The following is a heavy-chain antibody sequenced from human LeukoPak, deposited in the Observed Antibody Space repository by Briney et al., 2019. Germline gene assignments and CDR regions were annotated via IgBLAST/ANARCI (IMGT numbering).Heavy chain of an antibody. J-gene: IGHJ4*02. Sequence: GSLRLSCAASGLTFSTYTMYWVRQAPGKGLEWGAVISFDGGNKYYADSVKGRFTISRDNSENTLYLQMNSLTAEDTAVYYCARDANHFDYWGQGTLVTVSS. CDR1: GLTFSTYT. CDR2: ISFDGGNK. CDR3: ARDANHFDY. V-gene: IGHV3-30*04.